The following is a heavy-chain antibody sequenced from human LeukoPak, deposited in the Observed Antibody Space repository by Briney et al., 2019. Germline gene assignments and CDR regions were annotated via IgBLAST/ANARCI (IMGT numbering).Heavy chain of an antibody. CDR3: ASYGSGNYGFFDS. D-gene: IGHD3-10*01. Sequence: PSETLSLTCTVSGGSISSSSYYWGWIRQPPGKGLEWIGSIYYSGTTFYNPSLKSRLTISVDTSRDQFSLKLSSATAADTAVYYCASYGSGNYGFFDSWGQGTLVTVSS. J-gene: IGHJ4*02. CDR2: IYYSGTT. CDR1: GGSISSSSYY. V-gene: IGHV4-39*01.